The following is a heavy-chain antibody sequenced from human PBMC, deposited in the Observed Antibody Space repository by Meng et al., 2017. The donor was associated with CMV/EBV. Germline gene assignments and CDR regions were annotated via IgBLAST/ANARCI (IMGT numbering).Heavy chain of an antibody. J-gene: IGHJ4*02. CDR3: AKGRGTAYYYGSGSWEQFDY. D-gene: IGHD3-10*01. Sequence: DDYAMHWVRQAPGKGLEWVSLISWDGGSTYYADSVKGRFTISRDNSKNSLYLQMNSLRAEDTALYYCAKGRGTAYYYGSGSWEQFDYWGQGTLVTVSS. CDR1: DDYA. V-gene: IGHV3-43D*03. CDR2: ISWDGGST.